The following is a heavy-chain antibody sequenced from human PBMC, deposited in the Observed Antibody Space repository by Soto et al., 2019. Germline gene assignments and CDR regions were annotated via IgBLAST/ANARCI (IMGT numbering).Heavy chain of an antibody. CDR2: IKSKSAGGTT. CDR1: GFTFRDAW. Sequence: EVQLVESGGCLVNPGGSLRLSCAASGFTFRDAWMSWVRQAPGKGLEWVGRIKSKSAGGTTDYAAPVKGRFTISRDDSKNTLYLQRNSLKTEETAVYYCVTDRCASPVDSWGQGTLVTVSS. V-gene: IGHV3-15*01. J-gene: IGHJ4*02. CDR3: VTDRCASPVDS.